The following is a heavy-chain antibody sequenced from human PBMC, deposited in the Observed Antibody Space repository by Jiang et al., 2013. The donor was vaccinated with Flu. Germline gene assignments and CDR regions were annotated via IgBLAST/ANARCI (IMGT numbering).Heavy chain of an antibody. J-gene: IGHJ2*01. V-gene: IGHV1-69*01. Sequence: GAEVKKPGSSVKVSCKVSGGTFSSHVISWVRQAPGQGLEWMGGFIPIFGTATYAQKLKGRLTISADASTSTIHMELSSLKSEDTAVYYCARDSSSEAYPLLLYYFDLWGRGTLVTVSS. CDR1: GGTFSSHV. CDR3: ARDSSSEAYPLLLYYFDL. D-gene: IGHD2-21*01. CDR2: FIPIFGTA.